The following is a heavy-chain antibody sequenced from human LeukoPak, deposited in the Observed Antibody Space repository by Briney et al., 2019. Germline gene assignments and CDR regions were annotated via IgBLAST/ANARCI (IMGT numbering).Heavy chain of an antibody. CDR3: ASRGADCSGGSCYWFDP. J-gene: IGHJ5*02. Sequence: ASVKVSCKASGYTITSYDINWVRQATGQGLEWMGWMNPNSGNAGYAQKFQGRVTLTRDTSISTAYMELSSLRSEDTAVYYCASRGADCSGGSCYWFDPWGQGTLVTVSS. D-gene: IGHD2-15*01. CDR1: GYTITSYD. V-gene: IGHV1-8*01. CDR2: MNPNSGNA.